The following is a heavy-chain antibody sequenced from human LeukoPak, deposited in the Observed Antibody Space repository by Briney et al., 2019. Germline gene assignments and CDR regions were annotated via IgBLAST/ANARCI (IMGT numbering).Heavy chain of an antibody. Sequence: GGSLRLSCAASRFTFSSYGMSWVRQAPGKGLEWVSAISGSGGSTYYADSVKGRFTISRDNSKNTLYLQMNSLRAEDTAVYYCAKGSTRYSGYDFWSGYYYYMDVWGKGTTVTISS. CDR2: ISGSGGST. V-gene: IGHV3-23*01. CDR1: RFTFSSYG. D-gene: IGHD5-12*01. CDR3: AKGSTRYSGYDFWSGYYYYMDV. J-gene: IGHJ6*03.